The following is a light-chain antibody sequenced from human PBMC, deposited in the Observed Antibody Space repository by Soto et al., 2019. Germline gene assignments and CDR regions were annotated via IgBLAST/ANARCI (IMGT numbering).Light chain of an antibody. Sequence: QAVVTQTPSTSGTPGQRVTISCSGSSSNVGSHSVNWFQQLPATAPKLLIFSDHQRPSGVPDRFSGSKSGTSASLAISGLQSEDEADYYCAAWDDSLIGWVFGGGTKVTVL. CDR2: SDH. J-gene: IGLJ3*02. CDR1: SSNVGSHS. CDR3: AAWDDSLIGWV. V-gene: IGLV1-44*01.